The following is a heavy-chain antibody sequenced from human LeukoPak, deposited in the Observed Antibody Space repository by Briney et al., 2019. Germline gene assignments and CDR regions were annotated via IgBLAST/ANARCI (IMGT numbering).Heavy chain of an antibody. CDR3: ARDTSVSFDY. Sequence: GGSLRLSCAASGFTFSSYSMNWVRQAPGKGLEWVGRTRNKANSYTTDYAASVKGRFTISRDDSKSSLYLQMNSLKTEDTAVYYCARDTSVSFDYWGRGTLVTVSS. V-gene: IGHV3-72*01. J-gene: IGHJ4*02. D-gene: IGHD2-2*01. CDR1: GFTFSSYS. CDR2: TRNKANSYTT.